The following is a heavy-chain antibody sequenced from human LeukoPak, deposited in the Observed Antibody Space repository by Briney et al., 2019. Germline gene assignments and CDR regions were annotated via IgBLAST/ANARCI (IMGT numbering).Heavy chain of an antibody. Sequence: GGSLRLSCAASGFTFSNYWMTWLRQAPGKGLEWVALINQDGRDKKCVDSVKGRFSVSRDNAENSVFLQMDILRAEDTAFYYCVVTTRSRSFDYWGQGTLVTVSS. D-gene: IGHD1-1*01. CDR1: GFTFSNYW. CDR2: INQDGRDK. CDR3: VVTTRSRSFDY. J-gene: IGHJ4*02. V-gene: IGHV3-7*01.